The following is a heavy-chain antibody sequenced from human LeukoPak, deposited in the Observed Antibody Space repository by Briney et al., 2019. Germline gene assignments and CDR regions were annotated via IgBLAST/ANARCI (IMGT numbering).Heavy chain of an antibody. J-gene: IGHJ4*02. D-gene: IGHD3-22*01. V-gene: IGHV1-2*06. CDR3: ARDNQYHYDSSGYLGDY. Sequence: ASVKVSCKASGYTFTGYYMHWVRQAPGQGLEWMGRINPNSGGTNYAQKFQGRVTMTRDTSISTAYMELSRLRSDDTAVYYCARDNQYHYDSSGYLGDYWGQGTLVTVSS. CDR2: INPNSGGT. CDR1: GYTFTGYY.